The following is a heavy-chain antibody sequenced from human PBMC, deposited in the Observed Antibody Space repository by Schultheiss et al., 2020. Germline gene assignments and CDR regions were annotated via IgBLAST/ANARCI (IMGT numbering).Heavy chain of an antibody. CDR2: IYNSGSS. J-gene: IGHJ4*02. CDR1: GASISSYY. V-gene: IGHV4-59*01. CDR3: ARGLDSTNWAFDY. Sequence: SETLSLTCTVSGASISSYYWSWIRQPPGKGLEWIGGLEWIGNIYNSGSSNYNPSLKSRVIISVDTSKNQFSLKLSSVTAADTAVYYCARGLDSTNWAFDYWGQGTLVTVSS. D-gene: IGHD6-13*01.